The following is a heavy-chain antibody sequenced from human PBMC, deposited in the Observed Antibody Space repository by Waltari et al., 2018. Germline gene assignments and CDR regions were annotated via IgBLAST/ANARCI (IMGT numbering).Heavy chain of an antibody. Sequence: EVQLVESGGGLVQPGGSLRLACVASGFSFSSHYMTGLGQAPGTGLEGVANIWPDGSDRNHVDAVKGRFTISRDNAQNTLYLQMNSLRAEDTAVYYCARQDISVRSCPDYWGQGTLVTVSS. CDR2: IWPDGSDR. CDR1: GFSFSSHY. V-gene: IGHV3-7*01. J-gene: IGHJ4*02. CDR3: ARQDISVRSCPDY. D-gene: IGHD6-19*01.